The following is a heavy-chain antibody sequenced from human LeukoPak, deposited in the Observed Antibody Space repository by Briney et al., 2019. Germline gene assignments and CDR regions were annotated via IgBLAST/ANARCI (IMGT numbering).Heavy chain of an antibody. CDR1: GFTFSSYA. V-gene: IGHV3-23*01. CDR3: ARRRTQWLVNDAFDI. Sequence: GGSLRLSCAASGFTFSSYAMSWVRQAPGKGLEWVSAISGSGGSTYYADSVKGRFTISRDNSKNTLYLQMNSLRAEDTAVYCCARRRTQWLVNDAFDIWGQGTMVTVSS. J-gene: IGHJ3*02. D-gene: IGHD6-19*01. CDR2: ISGSGGST.